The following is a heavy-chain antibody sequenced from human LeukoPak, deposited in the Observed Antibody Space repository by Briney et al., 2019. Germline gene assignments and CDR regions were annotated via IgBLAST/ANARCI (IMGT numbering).Heavy chain of an antibody. Sequence: GGSLRLSCAASGFTFSGSAMHWVRQASGKGLEWVSAISFSGTNTYYADSVKGRFTISRDNSKNTLYLQMNSLRAEDTAVYYCARVKRDCSGGTCYSYDYWGQGTLVTVSS. V-gene: IGHV3-23*01. CDR1: GFTFSGSA. CDR3: ARVKRDCSGGTCYSYDY. CDR2: ISFSGTNT. D-gene: IGHD2-15*01. J-gene: IGHJ4*02.